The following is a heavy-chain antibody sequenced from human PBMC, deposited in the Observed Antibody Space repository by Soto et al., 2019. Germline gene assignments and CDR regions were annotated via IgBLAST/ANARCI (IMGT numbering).Heavy chain of an antibody. CDR1: GFTFSSYA. D-gene: IGHD6-19*01. CDR2: ISYDGSNK. J-gene: IGHJ2*01. Sequence: QVQLVESGGGVVQPGRSLRLSCAASGFTFSSYAMHWVRQAPGKGLEWVAVISYDGSNKYYADSVKGRFTISRDNSQNTLYLQMNSLRAEDTALYYCARVTIAVAGTAGYFDLWGRGTLVTVS. V-gene: IGHV3-30-3*01. CDR3: ARVTIAVAGTAGYFDL.